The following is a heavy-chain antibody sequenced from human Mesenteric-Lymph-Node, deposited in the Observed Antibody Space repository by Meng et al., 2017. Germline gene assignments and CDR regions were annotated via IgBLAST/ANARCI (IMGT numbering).Heavy chain of an antibody. CDR3: TRPYVSRNIEDC. CDR2: VHASGTT. CDR1: GGSVSSDGFY. Sequence: SETLSLTCTVSGGSVSSDGFYWSWIRQPAGKGLEWIGRVHASGTTMYKTSLQGRVTISVDKSKNQFSLRLSSVTAADTAVYYCTRPYVSRNIEDCWGQGTLVTVSS. J-gene: IGHJ4*02. V-gene: IGHV4-61*02. D-gene: IGHD3-10*01.